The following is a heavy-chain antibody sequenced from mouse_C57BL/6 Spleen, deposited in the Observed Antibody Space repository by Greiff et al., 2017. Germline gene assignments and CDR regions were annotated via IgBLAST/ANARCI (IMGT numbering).Heavy chain of an antibody. V-gene: IGHV5-2*01. CDR3: ARQGVRGYFDV. J-gene: IGHJ1*03. CDR2: INSAGGST. Sequence: EVQRVESGGGLVQPGESLKLSCESNEYEFPSHDMSWVRKTPEKRLELVAAINSAGGSTYYPETMEIRFIISRDNTKKTLYLQMSSLRSEDTALYYCARQGVRGYFDVWGTGTTVTVSS. CDR1: EYEFPSHD. D-gene: IGHD2-1*01.